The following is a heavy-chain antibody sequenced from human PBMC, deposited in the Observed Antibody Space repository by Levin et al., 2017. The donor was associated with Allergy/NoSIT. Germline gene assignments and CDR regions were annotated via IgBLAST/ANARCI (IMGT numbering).Heavy chain of an antibody. CDR2: ISAYNGDT. J-gene: IGHJ6*02. Sequence: ASVKVSCKASGYSFTRYGFGWVRQAPGQGLEWMAWISAYNGDTRYAQKFQGRVAMTTDTSTDTAYMELRGLRSDDTAVYYCARSFEYCLDVWGQGTTVIVSS. CDR1: GYSFTRYG. D-gene: IGHD2-15*01. CDR3: ARSFEYCLDV. V-gene: IGHV1-18*01.